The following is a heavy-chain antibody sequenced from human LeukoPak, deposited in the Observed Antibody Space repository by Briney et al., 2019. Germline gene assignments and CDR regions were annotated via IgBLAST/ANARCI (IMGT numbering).Heavy chain of an antibody. J-gene: IGHJ5*02. D-gene: IGHD3-22*01. CDR2: VYYSGTT. Sequence: PSETLSLTCSVSGGSISLSYYYWGWIRQPPGKALEWIGSVYYSGTTSYNPSLKSRVTISVDMSKNHFSLRLSSVTAADTAMYYCARGAHVRMYDSNHNCFDPWGQGTLVTVSS. CDR3: ARGAHVRMYDSNHNCFDP. CDR1: GGSISLSYYY. V-gene: IGHV4-39*07.